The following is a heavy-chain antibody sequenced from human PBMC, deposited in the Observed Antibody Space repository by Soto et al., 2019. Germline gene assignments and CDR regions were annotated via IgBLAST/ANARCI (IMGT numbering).Heavy chain of an antibody. J-gene: IGHJ6*02. CDR2: IWYDGSNK. CDR1: GFTFSSYG. V-gene: IGHV3-33*01. CDR3: ARDNRRYSSSWYRYGMDV. Sequence: GSLRLSCAASGFTFSSYGMHWVRQAPGKGLEWVAVIWYDGSNKYYADSVKGRFTISRDNSKNTLYLQMNSLRAEDTAVYYCARDNRRYSSSWYRYGMDVWGQGTKVTVSS. D-gene: IGHD6-13*01.